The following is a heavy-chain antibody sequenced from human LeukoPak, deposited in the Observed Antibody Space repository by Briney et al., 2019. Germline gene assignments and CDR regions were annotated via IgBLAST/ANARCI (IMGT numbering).Heavy chain of an antibody. Sequence: SVKVSCQASGYTFTGYYMHWVRQAPGQGLEWMGRINPNRGGTNYAQKFQGRVTITRDTSISTVYMELSRLRSDDTAVYYCARESRRRYSDSSGYYFPYWGQGTLVTVSS. V-gene: IGHV1-2*06. CDR2: INPNRGGT. CDR1: GYTFTGYY. J-gene: IGHJ4*02. CDR3: ARESRRRYSDSSGYYFPY. D-gene: IGHD3-22*01.